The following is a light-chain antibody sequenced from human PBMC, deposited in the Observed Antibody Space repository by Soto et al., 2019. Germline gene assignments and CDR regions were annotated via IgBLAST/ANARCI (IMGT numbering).Light chain of an antibody. CDR3: QQYYSYPPTT. CDR2: AAS. Sequence: AIRMPQSPSSLSASPGDRVTITCRASQGISSYLAWYQQKPGKAPKLLIYAASTLQSGVPSRFSGSGSGTDFTLTISCLQSEDFATYYCQQYYSYPPTTFGQGTKVDIK. CDR1: QGISSY. J-gene: IGKJ1*01. V-gene: IGKV1-8*01.